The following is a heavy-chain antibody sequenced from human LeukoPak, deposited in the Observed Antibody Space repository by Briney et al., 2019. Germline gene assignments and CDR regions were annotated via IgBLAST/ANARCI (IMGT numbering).Heavy chain of an antibody. J-gene: IGHJ6*02. CDR2: LKEDGSEK. Sequence: GGSLRLSCAASGFTFSNNWMSWVRQAPGKGLEWVANLKEDGSEKYYVDSVKGRFTISRDNAKNSLYLQMNSLRAEDTAVYYCARDHSSSRDYYYYYGMDVWGQGTTVTVSS. V-gene: IGHV3-7*01. CDR1: GFTFSNNW. CDR3: ARDHSSSRDYYYYYGMDV. D-gene: IGHD6-13*01.